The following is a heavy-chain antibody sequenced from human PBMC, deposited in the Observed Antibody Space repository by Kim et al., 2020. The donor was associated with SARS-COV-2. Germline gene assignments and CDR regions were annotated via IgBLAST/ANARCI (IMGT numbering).Heavy chain of an antibody. CDR2: IYPGDSDT. D-gene: IGHD6-19*01. V-gene: IGHV5-51*01. J-gene: IGHJ6*02. Sequence: ESLKISCKGSGYSFTSYWIGWVRQMPGKGLEWMGIIYPGDSDTRYSPSFQGQVTISADKSISTAYLQWSSLKASDTAMYYCARHRVAQWLNDYYYYGMDVWGQGTTVTVSS. CDR1: GYSFTSYW. CDR3: ARHRVAQWLNDYYYYGMDV.